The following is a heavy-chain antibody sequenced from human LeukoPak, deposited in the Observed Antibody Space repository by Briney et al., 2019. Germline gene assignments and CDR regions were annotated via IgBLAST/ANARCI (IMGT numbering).Heavy chain of an antibody. CDR1: XXTXXSXG. CDR2: ISAYNGNT. D-gene: IGHD6-19*01. Sequence: GASXXXSXKXSXXTXXSXGISXVRQAPGQGLEWMGWISAYNGNTNYAQKLQGRVTMTTDTSTSTAYMELRSLRSDDTAVYYCARDLRVAGTFPDYWGQGTLXTVSS. CDR3: ARDLRVAGTFPDY. J-gene: IGHJ4*02. V-gene: IGHV1-18*01.